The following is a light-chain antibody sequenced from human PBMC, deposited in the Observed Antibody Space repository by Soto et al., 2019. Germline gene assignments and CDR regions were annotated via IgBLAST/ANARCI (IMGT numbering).Light chain of an antibody. CDR3: SSYAGSNNV. CDR2: EVN. V-gene: IGLV2-8*01. J-gene: IGLJ1*01. CDR1: SSDVGGYNY. Sequence: QSVLTQPPSASGSPGQSVAISCTGTSSDVGGYNYVSWYQQHPGKAPKLMIYEVNKRPSGVPERFSGSKSGNTASLTVSGLQAEDEADYYCSSYAGSNNVFGTGTKVTVL.